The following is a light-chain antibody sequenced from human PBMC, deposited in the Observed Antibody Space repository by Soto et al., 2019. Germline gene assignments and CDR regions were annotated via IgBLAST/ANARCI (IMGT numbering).Light chain of an antibody. CDR2: AAS. Sequence: AIQMTQSPSSLSASVGDRVTITCRASQGIRNDLGWYQDKPGEAPKLLIYAASTLHAGVPSRFSGSGSGTDFTLTITSLQPEDFATYYCLQDVNYPRTFGQGTKVEIK. CDR3: LQDVNYPRT. CDR1: QGIRND. V-gene: IGKV1-6*01. J-gene: IGKJ1*01.